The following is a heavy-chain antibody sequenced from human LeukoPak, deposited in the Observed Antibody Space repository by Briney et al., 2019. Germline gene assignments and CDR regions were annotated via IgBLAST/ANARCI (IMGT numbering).Heavy chain of an antibody. J-gene: IGHJ3*02. V-gene: IGHV4-59*08. Sequence: PSETLSLTCTISGGSISSYYWSWIRQPPGKGLEWIGCIYYSGSTNYNPSLKSRVTISVETSKNQFSLKLSSVTAADTAVYYCARMNYHDSSGYYNDAFDIWGQGTMVTVSS. CDR2: IYYSGST. CDR1: GGSISSYY. CDR3: ARMNYHDSSGYYNDAFDI. D-gene: IGHD3-22*01.